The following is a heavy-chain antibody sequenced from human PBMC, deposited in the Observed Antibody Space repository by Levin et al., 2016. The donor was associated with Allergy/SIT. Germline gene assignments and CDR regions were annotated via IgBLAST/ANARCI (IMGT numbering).Heavy chain of an antibody. Sequence: WIRQPPGKGLVWVSRINSDGSSTSYADSVKGRFTISRDNAKNTLYLQMNSLRAEDTAVYYCARAKSSELLWFGELSPYYFDYWGQGTLVTVSS. CDR2: INSDGSST. J-gene: IGHJ4*02. D-gene: IGHD3-10*01. V-gene: IGHV3-74*01. CDR3: ARAKSSELLWFGELSPYYFDY.